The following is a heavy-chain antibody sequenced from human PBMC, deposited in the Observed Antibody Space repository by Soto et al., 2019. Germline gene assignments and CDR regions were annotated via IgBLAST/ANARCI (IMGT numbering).Heavy chain of an antibody. CDR2: IYPGDSDA. CDR1: GYNFISYW. CDR3: ARQAYFGSGTYYSDY. Sequence: GESLKISCKASGYNFISYWIAWVRQMPGKGLEWMGIIYPGDSDATYSPSFEGQVTFSVDKSITTAYLQWISLKASDTAMYYCARQAYFGSGTYYSDYWGQGTQVTVSS. V-gene: IGHV5-51*01. J-gene: IGHJ4*02. D-gene: IGHD3-10*01.